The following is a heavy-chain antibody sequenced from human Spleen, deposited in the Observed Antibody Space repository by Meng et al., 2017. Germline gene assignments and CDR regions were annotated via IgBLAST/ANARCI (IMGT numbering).Heavy chain of an antibody. Sequence: ASVKVSCKASGYTFTNYYLHWVRQAPGQGLEWMGWINPSGGGTNYPQKFQDRVTMTRDTSISTAYMELSRLRSDDTAVYYCARDLRRFGEFDYWGQGTLVTVSS. D-gene: IGHD3-10*01. J-gene: IGHJ4*02. CDR1: GYTFTNYY. CDR2: INPSGGGT. V-gene: IGHV1-2*02. CDR3: ARDLRRFGEFDY.